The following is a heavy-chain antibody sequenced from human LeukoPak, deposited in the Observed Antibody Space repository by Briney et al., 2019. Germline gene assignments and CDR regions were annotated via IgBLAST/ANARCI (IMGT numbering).Heavy chain of an antibody. D-gene: IGHD3-22*01. J-gene: IGHJ5*02. CDR3: ARLNYYDSSGYWFDP. V-gene: IGHV5-51*01. Sequence: GAYLQISCRGSGYGFTSYWIGWVRQMPAKGLEWMGIIYPRDSDTRYSPSFQGQVTISADKSISTAYLQWSSLKASDTAMYYCARLNYYDSSGYWFDPWGQGTLVTVSS. CDR2: IYPRDSDT. CDR1: GYGFTSYW.